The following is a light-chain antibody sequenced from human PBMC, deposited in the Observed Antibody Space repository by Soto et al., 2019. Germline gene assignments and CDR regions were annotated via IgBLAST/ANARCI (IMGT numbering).Light chain of an antibody. CDR2: IAT. V-gene: IGLV1-44*01. J-gene: IGLJ2*01. CDR1: SSNIGSNT. CDR3: AAWDDSLNGVV. Sequence: QSVLTQPPSASGTPGQRVTISCSGNSSNIGSNTVNWYQHLPGTAPKLLIYIATHRPSGVPDRFSGSKSGTSASLAISGLQSEDEADYYCAAWDDSLNGVVFGGGTQLTVL.